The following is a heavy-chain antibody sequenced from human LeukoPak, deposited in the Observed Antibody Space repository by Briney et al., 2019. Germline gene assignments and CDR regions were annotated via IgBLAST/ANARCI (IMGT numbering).Heavy chain of an antibody. CDR2: MHYSGDT. CDR3: ARRVPDSSAPGIAFDI. D-gene: IGHD3-22*01. CDR1: GGSISYGGYY. Sequence: SETLSLTCTVSGGSISYGGYYWPWIRQHPGTGLEWIGYMHYSGDTHYNPSLKSRLTISVDTSKNHFSLKLSSVTAADTAMYYCARRVPDSSAPGIAFDIWGQGTMVTVSS. J-gene: IGHJ3*02. V-gene: IGHV4-31*03.